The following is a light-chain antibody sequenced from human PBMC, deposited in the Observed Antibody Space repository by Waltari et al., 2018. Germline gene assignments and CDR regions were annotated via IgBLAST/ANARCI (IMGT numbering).Light chain of an antibody. V-gene: IGLV1-40*01. J-gene: IGLJ3*02. Sequence: QSVLTQAPSMSGAPGQRVTISCTGDDSNVASFGVNWCQHLPGRVPKLLIYENTKRPSGVPDRFSGSKSGTSASLAIEGLQPEDEGDYYCQSYDNSLRGSVLFGGGTKVTV. CDR1: DSNVASFG. CDR2: ENT. CDR3: QSYDNSLRGSVL.